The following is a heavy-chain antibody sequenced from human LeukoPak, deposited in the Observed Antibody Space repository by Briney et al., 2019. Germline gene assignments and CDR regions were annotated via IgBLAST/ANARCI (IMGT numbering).Heavy chain of an antibody. CDR1: GFTFSSYG. J-gene: IGHJ4*02. V-gene: IGHV3-23*01. Sequence: GGSLRLSCAASGFTFSSYGMSWVRQAPGKGLEWVSFTSGSGGSIYYADSVKGRFTISRDNSKNTLYLHMNSLRAEDTAVYYCAKDQGLYNDWGQGTLVTVSS. CDR2: TSGSGGSI. CDR3: AKDQGLYND. D-gene: IGHD1-14*01.